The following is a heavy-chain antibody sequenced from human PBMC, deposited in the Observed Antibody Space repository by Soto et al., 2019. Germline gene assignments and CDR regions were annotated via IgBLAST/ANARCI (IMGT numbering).Heavy chain of an antibody. CDR3: ARAGLADYIWGSYLGYFDY. V-gene: IGHV4-31*03. J-gene: IGHJ4*02. Sequence: SETLSLTCTVSGGSISSGGYYWSWIRQHPGKGLEWIGYIYYSGSTYYNPSLKSRVTISVDTSKNQFSLKLSSVTAADTAVYYCARAGLADYIWGSYLGYFDYWGQGTLVTVSS. D-gene: IGHD3-16*02. CDR1: GGSISSGGYY. CDR2: IYYSGST.